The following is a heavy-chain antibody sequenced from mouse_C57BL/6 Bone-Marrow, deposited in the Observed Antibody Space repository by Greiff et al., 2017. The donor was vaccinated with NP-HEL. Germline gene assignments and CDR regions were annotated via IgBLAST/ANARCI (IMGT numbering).Heavy chain of an antibody. CDR1: GFTFSDYG. CDR2: ISSGSSTI. D-gene: IGHD2-4*01. Sequence: EVKLMESGGGLVQPGGSLKLSCAASGFTFSDYGMHWVRQAPEKGLEWVAYISSGSSTIYYADTVKGRFTISRDNAKNTLFLQMHSMRSEDTAMDYCGRGDDYDRGWYFEVWGTGTTVTVSS. J-gene: IGHJ1*03. V-gene: IGHV5-17*01. CDR3: GRGDDYDRGWYFEV.